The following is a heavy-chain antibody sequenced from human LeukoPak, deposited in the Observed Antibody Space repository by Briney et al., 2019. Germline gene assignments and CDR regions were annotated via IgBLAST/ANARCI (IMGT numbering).Heavy chain of an antibody. D-gene: IGHD3-9*01. CDR3: ARDLKGSNYDILTGPIGAY. Sequence: PGRSLRLSCAASGFTFSSYTMCWVRQAPDKGLEWVAVISYDGGNKDYADSVKGRFTISRDNSKNTLSPQMNSLRPEDTAVYYCARDLKGSNYDILTGPIGAYWGQGTLVTVSS. J-gene: IGHJ4*02. V-gene: IGHV3-30*04. CDR2: ISYDGGNK. CDR1: GFTFSSYT.